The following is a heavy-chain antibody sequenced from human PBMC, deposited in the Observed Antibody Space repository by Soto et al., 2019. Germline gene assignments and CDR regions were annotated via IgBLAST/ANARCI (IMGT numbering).Heavy chain of an antibody. J-gene: IGHJ6*02. CDR3: PTPSTYYDFWSGYYAPYYYYGMDV. CDR1: WVTCVGFG. V-gene: IGHV3-23*01. Sequence: SVGALRVPCAAAWVTCVGFGSSWIRQAPGKGLEWVSAISGSGGSTYYADSVKGRFTISRDNSKNTLYLQMNSLRAADTAVYYCPTPSTYYDFWSGYYAPYYYYGMDVWGQGTTVTVSS. D-gene: IGHD3-3*01. CDR2: ISGSGGST.